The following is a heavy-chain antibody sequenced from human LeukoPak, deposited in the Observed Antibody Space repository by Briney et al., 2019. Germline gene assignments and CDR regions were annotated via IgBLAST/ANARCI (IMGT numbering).Heavy chain of an antibody. CDR2: INPNSGGT. D-gene: IGHD1-26*01. Sequence: ASVKVSCKASGYTFTSYGISWVRQAPGQGLEWMGWINPNSGGTNYAQKFQGRVTMTRDTSISTAYMELSRLRSDDTAVYYCAREDTVGASTPFDYWGQGTLVTVSS. CDR3: AREDTVGASTPFDY. CDR1: GYTFTSYG. J-gene: IGHJ4*02. V-gene: IGHV1-2*02.